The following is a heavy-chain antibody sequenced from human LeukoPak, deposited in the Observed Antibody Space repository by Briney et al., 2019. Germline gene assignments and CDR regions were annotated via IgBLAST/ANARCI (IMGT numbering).Heavy chain of an antibody. Sequence: SETLSLTCTVSGGSISSGGYYWSWIRQPPGKGLEWIGYIYHSGSTYYNPSLKSRVTISVDRSKNQFSLKLSSVTAADTAVYYCAREGGSWSYFDYWGQGTLVTVSS. J-gene: IGHJ4*02. CDR1: GGSISSGGYY. D-gene: IGHD6-13*01. CDR3: AREGGSWSYFDY. CDR2: IYHSGST. V-gene: IGHV4-30-2*01.